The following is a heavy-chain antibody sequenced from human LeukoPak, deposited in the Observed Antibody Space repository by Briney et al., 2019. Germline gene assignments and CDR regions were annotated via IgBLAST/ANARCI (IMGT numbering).Heavy chain of an antibody. V-gene: IGHV3-53*01. D-gene: IGHD2-15*01. Sequence: GGSLRLSCAASGFTISINYMSWVRQAPGKGLEWVSVIYSDGNTDYADSVKGRFTISRDDSKNTLYLQMSGLRAEDTAVYYCANLGVANSVVVVAAVDYWGQGTLVTVSS. CDR2: IYSDGNT. CDR1: GFTISINY. J-gene: IGHJ4*02. CDR3: ANLGVANSVVVVAAVDY.